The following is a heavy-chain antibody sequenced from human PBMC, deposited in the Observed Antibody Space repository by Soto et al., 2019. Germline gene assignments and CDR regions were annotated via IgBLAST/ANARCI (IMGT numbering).Heavy chain of an antibody. D-gene: IGHD2-15*01. Sequence: VQLVESGGGLVQPGGSLRLSCAASGFTFSSYWMSWVRQAPGKGLEWVANIKQDGSEKYYVDSVKGRFTISRDNAKNSLYLQMNSLRAEDTAVYYCARGGLLARYYMDVWGKGTTVTVSS. CDR1: GFTFSSYW. CDR3: ARGGLLARYYMDV. J-gene: IGHJ6*03. V-gene: IGHV3-7*01. CDR2: IKQDGSEK.